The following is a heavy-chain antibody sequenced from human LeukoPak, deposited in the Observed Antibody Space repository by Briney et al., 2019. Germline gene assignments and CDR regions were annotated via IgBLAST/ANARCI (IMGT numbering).Heavy chain of an antibody. Sequence: GGSLRLSCAASGFTFSSYSMNWVRQAPGKGLEWVSSISSSSNYIYYADSVKGRFTISRDNAENSLYLQMNSLRVDDTAVYYCARDESNYWYVVAYWGQGTLVTVSS. V-gene: IGHV3-21*01. CDR2: ISSSSNYI. J-gene: IGHJ4*02. CDR3: ARDESNYWYVVAY. CDR1: GFTFSSYS. D-gene: IGHD2-8*02.